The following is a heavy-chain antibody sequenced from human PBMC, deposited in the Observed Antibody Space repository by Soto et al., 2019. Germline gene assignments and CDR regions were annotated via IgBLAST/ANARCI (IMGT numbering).Heavy chain of an antibody. CDR3: ARSVAARRGEDWFDP. V-gene: IGHV3-53*01. D-gene: IGHD6-6*01. J-gene: IGHJ5*02. Sequence: GGSLRLACAASGFTVSSNYMSWVRQAPGKGLEWVSVIYSGGSTYYADSVKGRFTISRDNSKNTLYLQMNSLRAEDTAVYYCARSVAARRGEDWFDPWGQGTLVTVSS. CDR2: IYSGGST. CDR1: GFTVSSNY.